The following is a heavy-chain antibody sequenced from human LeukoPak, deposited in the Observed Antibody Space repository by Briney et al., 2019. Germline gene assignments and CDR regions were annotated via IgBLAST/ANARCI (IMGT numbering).Heavy chain of an antibody. CDR1: GYTFTSYG. J-gene: IGHJ6*03. V-gene: IGHV1-18*01. D-gene: IGHD6-19*01. CDR3: ARGKILAVYYYYMDV. CDR2: ISAYNGNT. Sequence: ASAKVSCKASGYTFTSYGISWVRQAPGQGLEWMGWISAYNGNTNYAQKLQGRVTMTTDTSTSTAYMELRSLRSDDTAVYYCARGKILAVYYYYMDVWGKGTTVTVSS.